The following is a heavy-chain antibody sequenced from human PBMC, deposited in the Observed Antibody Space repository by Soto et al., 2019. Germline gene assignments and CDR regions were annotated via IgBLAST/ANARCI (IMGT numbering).Heavy chain of an antibody. Sequence: QVQLVESGGDLVKPGGSLRLSCAASGFSMSDHFMSWIRQAPGKGLEWVSYISDSDRGSATQYGDSVKGRFTISRDNAKNSLYLQMNSLRVEDTAVYYGARESWANPDYWGQGTLVTVSS. CDR1: GFSMSDHF. J-gene: IGHJ4*02. V-gene: IGHV3-11*01. CDR2: ISDSDRGSAT. D-gene: IGHD3-10*01. CDR3: ARESWANPDY.